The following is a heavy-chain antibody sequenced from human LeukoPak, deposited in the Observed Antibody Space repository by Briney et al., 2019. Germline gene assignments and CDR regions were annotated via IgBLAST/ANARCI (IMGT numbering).Heavy chain of an antibody. V-gene: IGHV5-51*01. Sequence: GESLKISCKGSGYSFTSYWIGWVRQMPGKGLEWMGIIYPGDSDTRYSPSFQGQVTISADKSISTAYLQWSSLKASDTAMYYCARNLDYGDYLDAFDIWGQGTMVTVSS. CDR3: ARNLDYGDYLDAFDI. CDR2: IYPGDSDT. J-gene: IGHJ3*02. D-gene: IGHD4-17*01. CDR1: GYSFTSYW.